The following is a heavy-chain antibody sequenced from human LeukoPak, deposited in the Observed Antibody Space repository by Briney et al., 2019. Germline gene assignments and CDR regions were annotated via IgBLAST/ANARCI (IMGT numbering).Heavy chain of an antibody. CDR3: AKHLGSHSFLFYYMDV. V-gene: IGHV3-23*01. D-gene: IGHD2-21*01. J-gene: IGHJ6*03. CDR1: GFALSTYG. Sequence: GGSLRLSCAASGFALSTYGMSWVRQAPAKGLEWVSSIRIGGGGTFYADSVKGRFTISRDNSKDTLYLQMDNLRADDTAVYYCAKHLGSHSFLFYYMDVWGTGTSVIVSS. CDR2: IRIGGGGT.